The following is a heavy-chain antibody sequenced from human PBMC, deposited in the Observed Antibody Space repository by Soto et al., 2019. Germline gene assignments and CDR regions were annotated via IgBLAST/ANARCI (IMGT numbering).Heavy chain of an antibody. CDR3: ARGPYYDLIWNYYYMDV. CDR1: GGSISGHY. D-gene: IGHD3-16*01. Sequence: QVQLQESGPGLVKPSETLSLSCSVSGGSISGHYWSWVRQTPGKGLEWIGDMYYSGGTNYNPSLKSRVTISVDTSNNHFSLRLTSVTAADTAVYYCARGPYYDLIWNYYYMDVWGKGTTVTVSS. J-gene: IGHJ6*03. CDR2: MYYSGGT. V-gene: IGHV4-59*08.